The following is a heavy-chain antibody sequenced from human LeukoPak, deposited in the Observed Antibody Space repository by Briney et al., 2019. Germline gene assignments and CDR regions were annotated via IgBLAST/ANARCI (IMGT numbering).Heavy chain of an antibody. D-gene: IGHD6-13*01. V-gene: IGHV1-69*05. CDR1: GGTFSSYT. Sequence: EASVKVSCKASGGTFSSYTISWVRQAPGQGLEWMGGIIPIFGTANYAQKFQGRVTITTDESTSTAYMELSSLRSEDTAVYYCATGFLIAAAGVPLNWFDPWGQGTLVTVSS. CDR3: ATGFLIAAAGVPLNWFDP. J-gene: IGHJ5*02. CDR2: IIPIFGTA.